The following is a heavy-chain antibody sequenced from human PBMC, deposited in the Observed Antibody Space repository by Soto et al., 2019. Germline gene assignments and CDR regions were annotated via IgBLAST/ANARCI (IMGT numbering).Heavy chain of an antibody. J-gene: IGHJ5*02. V-gene: IGHV1-69*13. Sequence: ASVKVSFKTSGGTFSRHAINWVRQAPGQGLEWMGGIIPMFGTTNYAQKFKGRVTISADESTSTAYMELSSLRSEDAAVYYCARAAIHGSSWYFWFDPWGQGTLVTVSS. D-gene: IGHD6-13*01. CDR2: IIPMFGTT. CDR1: GGTFSRHA. CDR3: ARAAIHGSSWYFWFDP.